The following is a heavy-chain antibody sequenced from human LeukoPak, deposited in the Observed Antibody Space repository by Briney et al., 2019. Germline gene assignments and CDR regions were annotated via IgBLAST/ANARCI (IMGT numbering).Heavy chain of an antibody. CDR1: GFTFSDHC. V-gene: IGHV3-72*01. D-gene: IGHD1-26*01. CDR3: ARGRAGSGSYHPDSYHAFDI. Sequence: GGSLRLSCAASGFTFSDHCMNWVRQAPGKGLELVGRSRNKGNIYTTEYAASVKGRFTISGDGSKNLLFLQMNSLKTDDTAVYYCARGRAGSGSYHPDSYHAFDIWGQGTMVTVS. J-gene: IGHJ3*02. CDR2: SRNKGNIYTT.